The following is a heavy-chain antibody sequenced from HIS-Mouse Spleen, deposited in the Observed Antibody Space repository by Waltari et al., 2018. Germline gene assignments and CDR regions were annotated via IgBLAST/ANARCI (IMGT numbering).Heavy chain of an antibody. J-gene: IGHJ4*02. V-gene: IGHV1-2*02. CDR3: ARYNALYRLYYFDY. CDR2: FNPKSGGT. Sequence: QVQLVQSGAEVKKPGASVKVSCKASGYTFTGYYMHWVRQAPGQGLEWMGWFNPKSGGTNYAQKFQGRVTMTRDTSIRPAYMELSRLRSDDTAVYYCARYNALYRLYYFDYWGQGTLVTVSS. CDR1: GYTFTGYY. D-gene: IGHD2-2*02.